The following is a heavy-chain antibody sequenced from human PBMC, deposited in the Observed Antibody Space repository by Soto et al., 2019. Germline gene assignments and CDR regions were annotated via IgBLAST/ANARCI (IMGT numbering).Heavy chain of an antibody. V-gene: IGHV4-31*02. J-gene: IGHJ4*02. Sequence: SLPLSLTWSVSGGSISNGGYCWSWIRQHPGKGLEWIGYIYYSGSTYYNPSLKSRVTISVDTSKNQFSLKLSSVTAADTVVYYCASGGSYMYYFDYWGQGTLVTVSS. CDR2: IYYSGST. CDR3: ASGGSYMYYFDY. CDR1: GGSISNGGYC. D-gene: IGHD1-26*01.